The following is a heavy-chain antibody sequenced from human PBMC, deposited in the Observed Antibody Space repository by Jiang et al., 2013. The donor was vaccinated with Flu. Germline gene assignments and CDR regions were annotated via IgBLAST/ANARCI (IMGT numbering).Heavy chain of an antibody. J-gene: IGHJ3*02. CDR2: INPNSGGT. Sequence: SGAEVKKPGASVKVSCKASGYSFTGYYMHWVRQAPGQGLEWMGWINPNSGGTNYAQKFQGRVTMTRDTSISTAYMELSRLRSDDTAVYYCARSIAVAVVRRVDAFDIWGQGDNGSPSLQ. D-gene: IGHD6-19*01. CDR3: ARSIAVAVVRRVDAFDI. V-gene: IGHV1-2*02. CDR1: GYSFTGYY.